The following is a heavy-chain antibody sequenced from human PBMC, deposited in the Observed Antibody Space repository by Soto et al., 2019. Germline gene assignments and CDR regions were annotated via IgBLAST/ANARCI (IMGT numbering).Heavy chain of an antibody. Sequence: KGLEWVSIIIANGGTFYADSVKGRFTISRDNSKNTVYLQMSSLRVEDTAIYYCAKDYAVAAIRASVTVSEY. CDR3: AKDYAVAAIRASVTVSEY. CDR2: IIANGGT. D-gene: IGHD2-21*02. V-gene: IGHV3-23*01. J-gene: IGHJ1*01.